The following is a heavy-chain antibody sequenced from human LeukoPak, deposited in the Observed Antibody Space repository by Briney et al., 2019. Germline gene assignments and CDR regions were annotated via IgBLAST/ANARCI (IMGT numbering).Heavy chain of an antibody. CDR2: ISPSSTYI. D-gene: IGHD3-16*01. CDR3: ARDFTGGEYFDS. V-gene: IGHV3-21*06. J-gene: IGHJ4*02. Sequence: GGSLRLSCAASGVTFSSFKMTWVRQAPGKGLEWVASISPSSTYIYYGDSLKGRVTVSRDNAKSLLFLHMSSLRPDDTAVYYCARDFTGGEYFDSWGQGALVSVSS. CDR1: GVTFSSFK.